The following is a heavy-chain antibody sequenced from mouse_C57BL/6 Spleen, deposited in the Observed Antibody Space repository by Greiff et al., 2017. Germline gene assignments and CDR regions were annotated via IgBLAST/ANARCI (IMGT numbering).Heavy chain of an antibody. CDR2: FHPYNDDT. V-gene: IGHV1-47*01. J-gene: IGHJ4*01. Sequence: VQLQESGAELVKPGASVKMSCKASGYTFTTYPIAWMKQNPGKSLEWIGNFHPYNDDTKYNEKFKGKATVTVDKSSSTVYMELSRLASDDSAVYYCAREGYDYAMGYRGHGTTVTVA. CDR1: GYTFTTYP. CDR3: AREGYDYAMGY.